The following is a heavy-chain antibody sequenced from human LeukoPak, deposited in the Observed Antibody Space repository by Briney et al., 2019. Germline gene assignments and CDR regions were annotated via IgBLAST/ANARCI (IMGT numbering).Heavy chain of an antibody. CDR2: ISSSSSYI. D-gene: IGHD2-2*01. Sequence: GASLRLSCLASGFSFNSYTMNWVRQAPGKGPEWVSSISSSSSYIYYLDSVKGRFTISRDNAENSLYLQMNSLRVEDTAIYYCARVSCSSTTCPSDYWGQGTLVTVSS. J-gene: IGHJ4*02. CDR3: ARVSCSSTTCPSDY. CDR1: GFSFNSYT. V-gene: IGHV3-21*06.